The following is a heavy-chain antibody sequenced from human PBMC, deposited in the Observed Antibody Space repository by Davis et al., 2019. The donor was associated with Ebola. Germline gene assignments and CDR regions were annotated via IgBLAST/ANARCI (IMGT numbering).Heavy chain of an antibody. CDR2: ISAYNGNT. V-gene: IGHV1-18*01. Sequence: ASVKVSCKASGGTFSSYAISWVRQAPGQGLEWMGWISAYNGNTNYAQKLQGRVTMTTDTSTSTAYMELSRLRSDDTAVYYCARGLLWFGELLPHYYFDYWGQGTLVTVSS. J-gene: IGHJ4*02. CDR3: ARGLLWFGELLPHYYFDY. CDR1: GGTFSSYA. D-gene: IGHD3-10*01.